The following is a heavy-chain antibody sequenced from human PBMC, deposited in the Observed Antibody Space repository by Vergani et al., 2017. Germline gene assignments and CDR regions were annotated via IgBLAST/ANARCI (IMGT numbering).Heavy chain of an antibody. CDR1: GVSIKSGFW. CDR2: IYYTGIT. V-gene: IGHV4-4*03. D-gene: IGHD3-22*01. Sequence: VQLQESGPGLVKPPGTLSLTCAVSGVSIKSGFWWNWVRQPPGKGLEWIGEIYYTGITNYNSSLKSRVSMAVDTSKHQFFLNLTSVTAADTAMYYCVGAQVVDVPHEKRGYFFYGMDVWGQGTTVTVSS. CDR3: VGAQVVDVPHEKRGYFFYGMDV. J-gene: IGHJ6*02.